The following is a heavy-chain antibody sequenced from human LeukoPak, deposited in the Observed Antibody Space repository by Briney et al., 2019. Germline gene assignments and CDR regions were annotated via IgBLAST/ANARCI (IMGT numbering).Heavy chain of an antibody. V-gene: IGHV1-69*13. CDR2: IIPLFGAA. J-gene: IGHJ3*02. D-gene: IGHD3-3*01. CDR1: GGTFSSFA. Sequence: GASVKVSCKASGGTFSSFAINWVRQAPGQGLEWMGGIIPLFGAAKYAQKFQGRVTITADESTSTAYMELSSLRSEDTAVYYCARVAFGVVIHDAFDIWGQGTMVTVSS. CDR3: ARVAFGVVIHDAFDI.